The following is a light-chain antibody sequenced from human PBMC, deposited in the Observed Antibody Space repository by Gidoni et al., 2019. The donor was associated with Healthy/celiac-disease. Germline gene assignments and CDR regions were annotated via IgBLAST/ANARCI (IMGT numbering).Light chain of an antibody. CDR2: YDS. V-gene: IGLV3-21*04. Sequence: YVLTQPPSVSVAPGKTARITCGGNNIGSKSVHWYQQKPGQAPVLVIYYDSDRPSGIPERFSGSNSGNTATLSISRVEAGDEADYYCQVWDSSSDHVVFGGGTKLTVL. J-gene: IGLJ2*01. CDR1: NIGSKS. CDR3: QVWDSSSDHVV.